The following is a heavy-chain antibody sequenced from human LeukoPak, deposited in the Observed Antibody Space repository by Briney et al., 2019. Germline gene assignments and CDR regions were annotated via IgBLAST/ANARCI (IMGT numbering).Heavy chain of an antibody. V-gene: IGHV3-23*01. Sequence: GGSLRRSCAASGFTVGHYPMSFVRQAPGKGLEWVSTSGSDDSTYYADSVKGRFTISRDNSKNTLYLQMNNLRAEDTAVYYCAKDLRGRILRYFDYWGRGTLVTVSS. CDR2: SGSDDST. CDR3: AKDLRGRILRYFDY. CDR1: GFTVGHYP. J-gene: IGHJ4*02. D-gene: IGHD3-16*01.